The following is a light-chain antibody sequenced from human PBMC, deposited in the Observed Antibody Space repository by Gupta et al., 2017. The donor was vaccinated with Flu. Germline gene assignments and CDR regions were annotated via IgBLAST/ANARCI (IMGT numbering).Light chain of an antibody. CDR2: WAS. J-gene: IGKJ5*01. CDR1: RSVLYSSNNKNY. CDR3: QQYDSTPST. V-gene: IGKV4-1*01. Sequence: DIVLTQSPDSLAVSLGERDTINCKSSRSVLYSSNNKNYLAWYQQKPGQPPKLLIYWASTRESGVPDRFSGSGSGTDFTLTISSLQAEDVAVYYCQQYDSTPSTFGQGTRLEIK.